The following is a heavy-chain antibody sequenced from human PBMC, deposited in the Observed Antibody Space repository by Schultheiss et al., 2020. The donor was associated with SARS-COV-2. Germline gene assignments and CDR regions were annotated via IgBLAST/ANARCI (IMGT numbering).Heavy chain of an antibody. Sequence: GGSLRLSCSASGFTFSSYEMNWVRQAPGKGLEWVSYINSGSTIYYAHSVKGRFTISRDNAKNSVYLQMNSLRAEDTAIYYCARQYSSEGLNYWGQGTLVTVSS. V-gene: IGHV3-48*03. D-gene: IGHD6-19*01. CDR3: ARQYSSEGLNY. CDR1: GFTFSSYE. CDR2: INSGSTI. J-gene: IGHJ4*02.